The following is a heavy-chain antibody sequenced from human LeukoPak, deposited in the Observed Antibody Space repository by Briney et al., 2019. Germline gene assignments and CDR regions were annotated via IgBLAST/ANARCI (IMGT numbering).Heavy chain of an antibody. CDR1: GYTFTSYG. V-gene: IGHV1-18*01. CDR3: ARDGHSSGYVSGDAFDI. J-gene: IGHJ3*02. Sequence: ASVKVSCKASGYTFTSYGISWVRQAPGQGLEWMGWISAYNGNTNYAQKLQGRVTMTTDTSTSTAYMELRSLRSDDTAVYYCARDGHSSGYVSGDAFDIWGQGTMVTVSS. CDR2: ISAYNGNT. D-gene: IGHD6-19*01.